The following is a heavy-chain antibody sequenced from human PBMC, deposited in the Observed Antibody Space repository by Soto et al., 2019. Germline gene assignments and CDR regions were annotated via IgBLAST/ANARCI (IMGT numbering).Heavy chain of an antibody. D-gene: IGHD6-13*01. Sequence: SETLSLTCTVSGGSISSYYWSWIRQPPGKGLEWIGYIYYSGSTNYNPSLKSRVTISVDTSKNQFSLKLSSVTAADTAVYYCARTEWGAAGTIWFDAWGQGTLVTVSS. CDR3: ARTEWGAAGTIWFDA. CDR1: GGSISSYY. CDR2: IYYSGST. V-gene: IGHV4-59*01. J-gene: IGHJ5*02.